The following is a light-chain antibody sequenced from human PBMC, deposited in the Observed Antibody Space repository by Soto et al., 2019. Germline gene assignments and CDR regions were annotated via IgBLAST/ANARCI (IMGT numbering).Light chain of an antibody. CDR3: SSYTSSTTLVV. J-gene: IGLJ2*01. CDR2: EVA. Sequence: QSALTQPASVSASPGQSITIFCTGTNGDIGAHDYVSWYQQHPGTAPKLLIYEVANRPLGVSDRFSGSKSGNTASLTISGLRAEDEADYYCSSYTSSTTLVVFGGGTKVTVL. V-gene: IGLV2-14*01. CDR1: NGDIGAHDY.